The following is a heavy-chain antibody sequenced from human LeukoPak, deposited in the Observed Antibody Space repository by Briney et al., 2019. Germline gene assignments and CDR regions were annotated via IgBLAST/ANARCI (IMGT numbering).Heavy chain of an antibody. CDR3: AREIAAAGTYFDY. Sequence: SEKVSCKASRGTFSSYAISWVRQAPGQGLEWMGRIIPIFGTAHYAQKCQGRVTITTDESTSTAYIERSSLRSEDTAVYYCAREIAAAGTYFDYWGQGTLVTVSS. CDR1: RGTFSSYA. J-gene: IGHJ4*02. V-gene: IGHV1-69*05. D-gene: IGHD6-13*01. CDR2: IIPIFGTA.